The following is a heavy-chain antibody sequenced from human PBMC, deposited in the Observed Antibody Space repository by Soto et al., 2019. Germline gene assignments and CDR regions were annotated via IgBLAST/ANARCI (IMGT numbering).Heavy chain of an antibody. V-gene: IGHV4-31*03. Sequence: QVQLQESGPGLVKPSQTQSLTCTVSGGSISSGGYYWSWIRQHPGKGLEWIGYIYYSGSTYYNPSLKSRVTISVDTSKDQFSLKLSSVTAADTAVYYCAVSRDGYSMDVWGQGTTVTVSS. J-gene: IGHJ6*02. CDR1: GGSISSGGYY. CDR3: AVSRDGYSMDV. CDR2: IYYSGST. D-gene: IGHD2-2*01.